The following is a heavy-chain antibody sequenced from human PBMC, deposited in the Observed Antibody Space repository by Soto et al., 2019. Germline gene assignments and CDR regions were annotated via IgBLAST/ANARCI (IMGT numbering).Heavy chain of an antibody. V-gene: IGHV3-74*02. D-gene: IGHD4-4*01. Sequence: EVQLVESGGGLVQPGGSLRLSCAASGFTFSSYWMQWVRQAPGKGLVWVSRINSDGSTTNYADSVKGRFTISRDNAKNALYLQMNNLRVEDTAVYYCVTTGRLQNAFDIWGQGTVVTVSS. CDR3: VTTGRLQNAFDI. CDR2: INSDGSTT. J-gene: IGHJ3*02. CDR1: GFTFSSYW.